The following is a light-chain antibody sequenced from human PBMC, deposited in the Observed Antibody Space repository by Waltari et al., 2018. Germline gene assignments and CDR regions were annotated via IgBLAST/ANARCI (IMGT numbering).Light chain of an antibody. CDR3: QQHALSPWT. CDR2: TTS. V-gene: IGKV1-33*01. J-gene: IGKJ1*01. Sequence: DIQMTQSPSSLSASVGDRVTITCRASQTIKNWLAWYQQKPGKAPKLLIYTTSNLETGVPSRFSGSGSGTDFTLNITSLQPEDIATYFCQQHALSPWTFGQGTSV. CDR1: QTIKNW.